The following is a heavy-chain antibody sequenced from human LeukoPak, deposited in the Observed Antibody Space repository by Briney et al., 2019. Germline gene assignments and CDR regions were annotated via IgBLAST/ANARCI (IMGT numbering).Heavy chain of an antibody. Sequence: AGGSLRLSCAASGFTFSRYGMHWVRQAPGKGLEWVTAISYDGSNKYYADSVKGRFTISRDNSKNTLYLQMNSLRAEDTAVYYCARRAGAYSHPYDYWGQGTLVTVSS. V-gene: IGHV3-30*14. CDR3: ARRAGAYSHPYDY. CDR2: ISYDGSNK. J-gene: IGHJ4*02. CDR1: GFTFSRYG. D-gene: IGHD4/OR15-4a*01.